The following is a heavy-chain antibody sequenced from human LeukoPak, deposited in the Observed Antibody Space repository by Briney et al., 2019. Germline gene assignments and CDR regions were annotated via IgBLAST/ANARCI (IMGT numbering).Heavy chain of an antibody. V-gene: IGHV1-24*01. D-gene: IGHD4-17*01. CDR2: FDPEDGET. CDR3: ANVGATVTTDYWFDP. Sequence: ASVNVSCKVFGYTITELSMHWVRQAPGKGLEWMGGFDPEDGETVYAQKFQGRVTMTEDTSTDTAYMELSSLRSEDTAVYYCANVGATVTTDYWFDPWGQGTLVTVSS. CDR1: GYTITELS. J-gene: IGHJ5*02.